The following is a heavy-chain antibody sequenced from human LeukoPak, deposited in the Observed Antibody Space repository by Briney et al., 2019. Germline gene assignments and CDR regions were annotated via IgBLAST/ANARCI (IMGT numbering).Heavy chain of an antibody. J-gene: IGHJ4*02. V-gene: IGHV4-4*02. Sequence: SGTLSLTCAVSGGSISSRNWWSWVRQSPGKGLEWIGEIYHDGGTNYNPSLESRVTISVDKSKNQFSLKLTSVTAADTAVYYCARDYCSGGSCFDYWGQGTLVIVSS. CDR1: GGSISSRNW. CDR3: ARDYCSGGSCFDY. CDR2: IYHDGGT. D-gene: IGHD2-15*01.